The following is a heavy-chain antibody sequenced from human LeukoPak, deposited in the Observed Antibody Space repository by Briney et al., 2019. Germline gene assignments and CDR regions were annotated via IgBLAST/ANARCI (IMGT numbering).Heavy chain of an antibody. J-gene: IGHJ4*02. D-gene: IGHD6-13*01. CDR1: GFTFSSYA. V-gene: IGHV3-49*04. CDR3: TRGTAAGR. Sequence: GGSLRLSCAASGFTFSSYAMNWVRQAPGKGLEWVGFIRSKGYGGTTEYAASVKGRFTISRDDSKSIAYLQMNSLKTEDTAVYYCTRGTAAGRWGQGTLVTVSS. CDR2: IRSKGYGGTT.